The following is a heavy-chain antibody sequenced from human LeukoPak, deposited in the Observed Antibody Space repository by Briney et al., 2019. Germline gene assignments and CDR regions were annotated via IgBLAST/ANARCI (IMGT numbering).Heavy chain of an antibody. CDR3: AKDGHTSGGNFDY. CDR1: GFTFSSYG. J-gene: IGHJ4*02. V-gene: IGHV3-30*18. D-gene: IGHD2-15*01. Sequence: PGRSLRLSCAASGFTFSSYGMHWVRQAPGKGVEWVAVISYDGSNKYYADSVKGRFTISRDNSKNTLYLQMNSLRAEDTAVYYCAKDGHTSGGNFDYWGQGTLVTVSS. CDR2: ISYDGSNK.